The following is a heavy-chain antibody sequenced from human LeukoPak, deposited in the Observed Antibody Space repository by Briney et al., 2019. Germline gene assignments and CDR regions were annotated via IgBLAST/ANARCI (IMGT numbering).Heavy chain of an antibody. V-gene: IGHV4-59*08. Sequence: SETLSLTCTVPSAAISRSYWIWIRQTPGKGLEWIGYISYSGVSTYNPSLGSRVTISRDTSKNEVSLNLSSVTAADTAVYFCARLPEGGYATSLGWLNPWGQGTRVTVSS. CDR1: SAAISRSY. CDR3: ARLPEGGYATSLGWLNP. D-gene: IGHD5-24*01. CDR2: ISYSGVS. J-gene: IGHJ5*02.